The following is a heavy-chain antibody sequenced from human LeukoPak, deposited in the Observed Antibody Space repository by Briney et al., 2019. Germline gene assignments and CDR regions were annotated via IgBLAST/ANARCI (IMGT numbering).Heavy chain of an antibody. Sequence: GGSLRLSCAASGFTFSSYGMHWARQAPGKGLEWVAFIRYDGSNKYYADSVKGRFTISRDNSKNTLYLQMNSLRAEDTAVYYCARDRRQYQLLGVDYWGQGTLVTVSS. CDR2: IRYDGSNK. J-gene: IGHJ4*02. CDR3: ARDRRQYQLLGVDY. CDR1: GFTFSSYG. V-gene: IGHV3-30*02. D-gene: IGHD2-2*01.